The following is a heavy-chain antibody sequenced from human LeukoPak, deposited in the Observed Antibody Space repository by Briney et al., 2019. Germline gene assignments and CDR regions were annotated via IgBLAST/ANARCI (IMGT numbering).Heavy chain of an antibody. Sequence: ASVTVSCKASGYTFTGYYMHWVRQAPGQGLEWMGWSNPNSGGTNYAQRFQGRVTMTRHTSISTAYMELSRLRSDDTAGYYFARALSGRDGYNYWFTFDYWGQGTLVTVSS. CDR1: GYTFTGYY. V-gene: IGHV1-2*02. CDR2: SNPNSGGT. CDR3: ARALSGRDGYNYWFTFDY. J-gene: IGHJ4*02. D-gene: IGHD5-24*01.